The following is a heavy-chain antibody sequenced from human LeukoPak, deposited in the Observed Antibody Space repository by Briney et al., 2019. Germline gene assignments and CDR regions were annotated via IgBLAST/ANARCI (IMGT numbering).Heavy chain of an antibody. D-gene: IGHD6-6*01. CDR1: GYTFTSYY. Sequence: GASVKVSCKASGYTFTSYYMHWLRQAPGQGLEWMGIINPSGGSTSYAQKFQGRVTMTRDTSTSTVYMELNSLRSEDAPVYYCAKSGPFSSIAALYFDYWGQGTLVTVSS. CDR2: INPSGGST. V-gene: IGHV1-46*01. J-gene: IGHJ4*02. CDR3: AKSGPFSSIAALYFDY.